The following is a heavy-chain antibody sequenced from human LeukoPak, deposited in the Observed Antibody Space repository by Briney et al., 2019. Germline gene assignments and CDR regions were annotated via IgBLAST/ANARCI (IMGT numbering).Heavy chain of an antibody. CDR2: IYTSGST. CDR1: GGSISSSSYY. D-gene: IGHD3-10*01. CDR3: ARVNYYGSGSYSFDP. Sequence: SETLSLTCTVSGGSISSSSYYWSWIRQPAGKGLEWIGRIYTSGSTNYNPSLKSRVTMSVDTSKNQFSLKLSSVTAADTAVYYCARVNYYGSGSYSFDPWGQGTLVTVSS. J-gene: IGHJ5*02. V-gene: IGHV4-61*02.